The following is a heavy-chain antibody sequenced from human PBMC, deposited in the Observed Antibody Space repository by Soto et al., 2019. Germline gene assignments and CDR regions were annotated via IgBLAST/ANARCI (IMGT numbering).Heavy chain of an antibody. CDR1: GFTFGDYY. CDR3: ARGNGGDYYYAMDV. J-gene: IGHJ6*02. Sequence: PGGSLRLSCAASGFTFGDYYMSWIRQAPGKGLEWLSYIRSSSINTNYADSVKGRFTISRDNAKNSLFLQMNSLRAEDTAVYYCARGNGGDYYYAMDVWGQGTTVTVSS. V-gene: IGHV3-11*06. CDR2: IRSSSINT. D-gene: IGHD1-1*01.